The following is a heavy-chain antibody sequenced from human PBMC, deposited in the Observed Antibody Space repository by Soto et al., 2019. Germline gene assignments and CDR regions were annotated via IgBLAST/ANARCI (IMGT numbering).Heavy chain of an antibody. J-gene: IGHJ4*02. Sequence: QVQLVESGGGLVKPGGSLRLSCGASGFTFSNYYMSWIRQAPGKGLEWVSYISSTGRTIYYADSVKGRFTVSRDNAQNSLSLKLNSLRVEDTAVYYCVRSYSSGWEFDYWGQGTQVTVSS. CDR2: ISSTGRTI. D-gene: IGHD6-19*01. CDR3: VRSYSSGWEFDY. CDR1: GFTFSNYY. V-gene: IGHV3-11*01.